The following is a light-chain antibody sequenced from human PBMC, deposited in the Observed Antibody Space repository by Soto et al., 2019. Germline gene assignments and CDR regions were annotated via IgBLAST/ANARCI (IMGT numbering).Light chain of an antibody. Sequence: DIQMTQSPSTLSASVGDRVTITCRASQSISSWLAWYQQKPGKAPKLLIYKASSLESGVPSRFSGSGSGTEFPLTISSLQPYDFATYYCQQYNSYWTCGRGTKVEIK. CDR2: KAS. V-gene: IGKV1-5*03. CDR1: QSISSW. J-gene: IGKJ1*01. CDR3: QQYNSYWT.